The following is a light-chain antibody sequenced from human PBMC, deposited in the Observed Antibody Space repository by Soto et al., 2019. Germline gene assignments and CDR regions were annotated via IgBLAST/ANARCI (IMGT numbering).Light chain of an antibody. CDR2: GAS. V-gene: IGKV3-15*01. J-gene: IGKJ1*01. Sequence: EVVMTQSPATLSVSPGERATLSCGASESVSSNLAWYQQKPGQAPRLLIYGASTRATAIPATFSGSGSGTEFTLTISSLQSEDFAVYYCHQYNNWPPTFGQGTKVDIK. CDR3: HQYNNWPPT. CDR1: ESVSSN.